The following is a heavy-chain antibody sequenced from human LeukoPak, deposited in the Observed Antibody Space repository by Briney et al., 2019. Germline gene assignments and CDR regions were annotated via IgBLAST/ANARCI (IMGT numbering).Heavy chain of an antibody. V-gene: IGHV1-18*01. Sequence: ASVKVSCKASGYTLSSYGISWVRQAPGQGLEWMGWISAHNGNTNYAQKFQGRVTMTTDTPTSTAYMELRSLRSDDTAVYYCARDPMTTVTHYYYYYGMDVWGQGTTVTVSS. CDR3: ARDPMTTVTHYYYYYGMDV. CDR2: ISAHNGNT. J-gene: IGHJ6*02. D-gene: IGHD4-17*01. CDR1: GYTLSSYG.